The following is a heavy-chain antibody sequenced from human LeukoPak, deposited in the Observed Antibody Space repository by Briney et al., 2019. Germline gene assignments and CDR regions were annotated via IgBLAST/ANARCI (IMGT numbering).Heavy chain of an antibody. V-gene: IGHV3-30*04. CDR3: ARDQGIAVAGTGGVSDY. CDR1: GFTFSSYA. CDR2: ISYDGSNK. J-gene: IGHJ4*02. Sequence: GRSLRLSCAASGFTFSSYAMHWVRQAPGKGLEWVAVISYDGSNKYYADSVKGRFTISRDNSKNTLYLQMNSLRAEDTAVYYCARDQGIAVAGTGGVSDYWGQGTLVTVPS. D-gene: IGHD6-19*01.